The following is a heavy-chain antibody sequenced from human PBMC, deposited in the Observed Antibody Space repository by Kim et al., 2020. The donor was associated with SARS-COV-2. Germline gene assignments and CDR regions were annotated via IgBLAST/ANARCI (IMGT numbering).Heavy chain of an antibody. J-gene: IGHJ4*02. CDR2: VYYTGSS. CDR1: GGSITTYY. V-gene: IGHV4-59*13. Sequence: SETLSLTCSVSGGSITTYYWSWIRQPPGRGLEWIGYVYYTGSSNYNPSLKSRVTMSVDTSKNQFSLKLSSVTAADTAVYYCAGGYYYDTSGDDYRGQGTLVTVSS. CDR3: AGGYYYDTSGDDY. D-gene: IGHD3-22*01.